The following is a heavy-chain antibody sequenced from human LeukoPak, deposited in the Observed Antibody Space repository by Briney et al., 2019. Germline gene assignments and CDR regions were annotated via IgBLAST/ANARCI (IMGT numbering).Heavy chain of an antibody. CDR2: ISGSGGST. CDR1: GFTFSIYA. CDR3: AEDLSCSY. V-gene: IGHV3-23*01. D-gene: IGHD4/OR15-4a*01. J-gene: IGHJ4*02. Sequence: GGSLRLSCAASGFTFSIYAMSWVRQAPGKGLEWVSAISGSGGSTYYADSVKGRFTISRDISKNTLYLQMNSLRDDDTAVYYCAEDLSCSYWGQGTLVTVSS.